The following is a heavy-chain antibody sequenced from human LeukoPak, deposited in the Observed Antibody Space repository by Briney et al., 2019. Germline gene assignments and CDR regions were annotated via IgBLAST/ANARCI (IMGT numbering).Heavy chain of an antibody. CDR2: IIPIFGIA. V-gene: IGHV1-69*04. J-gene: IGHJ3*02. Sequence: ASVKVSCKASGGTFSSYAISWERQAPGQGLEWMGRIIPIFGIANYAQKFQGRVTITADKSTSTAYMELSSLRSEDTAVYYCAREGDAFDIWGQGTMVTVSS. CDR1: GGTFSSYA. CDR3: AREGDAFDI.